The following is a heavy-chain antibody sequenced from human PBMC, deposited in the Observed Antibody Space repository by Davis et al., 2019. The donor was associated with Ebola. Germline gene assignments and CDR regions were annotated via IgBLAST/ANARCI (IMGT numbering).Heavy chain of an antibody. CDR1: GFTVRNNH. V-gene: IGHV3-66*01. D-gene: IGHD3-22*01. Sequence: GGSLRLSCAASGFTVRNNHISWVRQAPGKGLEWVSVLYRGGPTHYADSVQGRFTISRDNSKNTLHLQMNSLRAEDTAVYYCAKDWRYDSRLRKSYYYGMDVWGQGTTVTVSS. J-gene: IGHJ6*02. CDR3: AKDWRYDSRLRKSYYYGMDV. CDR2: LYRGGPT.